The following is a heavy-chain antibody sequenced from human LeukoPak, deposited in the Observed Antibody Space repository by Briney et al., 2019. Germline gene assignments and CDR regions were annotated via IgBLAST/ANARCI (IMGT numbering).Heavy chain of an antibody. CDR1: GGSFSGYY. J-gene: IGHJ4*02. CDR3: ARELYSGSYYGDYFDY. D-gene: IGHD1-26*01. V-gene: IGHV4-4*07. CDR2: IYTSGST. Sequence: SETLSLTCAVYGGSFSGYYWSWIRQPAGKGLEWIGRIYTSGSTNYNPSLKSRVTMSVDTSKNQFSLKLSSVTAADTAVYYCARELYSGSYYGDYFDYWGQGTLVTVSS.